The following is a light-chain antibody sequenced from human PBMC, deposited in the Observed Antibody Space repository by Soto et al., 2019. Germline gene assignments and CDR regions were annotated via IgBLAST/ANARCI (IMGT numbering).Light chain of an antibody. J-gene: IGLJ2*01. CDR3: SSYTSSSTLLV. CDR1: SSDVGGYNY. CDR2: EVS. Sequence: SALTQPASVSGSPGQSITLSCTGTSSDVGGYNYVSWYQQHPGKAPQLLIYEVSNRPSGVSNRFSGSKSGNTASLTISGLQAEDEADYYCSSYTSSSTLLVFGGGTKLTVL. V-gene: IGLV2-14*01.